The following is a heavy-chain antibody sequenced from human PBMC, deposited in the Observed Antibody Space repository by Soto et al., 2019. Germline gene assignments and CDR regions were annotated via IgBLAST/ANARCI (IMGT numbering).Heavy chain of an antibody. Sequence: PGWSLRLSCAASGFTFSSYWMSWVRQAPGKGLEWVANIKQDGSEKYYVDSVKGRFTISRDNAKNSLYLQMNSLRAEDTAVYYCAVVGAPDDFDIWGQGTLVTVSS. D-gene: IGHD1-26*01. CDR2: IKQDGSEK. V-gene: IGHV3-7*01. CDR3: AVVGAPDDFDI. J-gene: IGHJ3*02. CDR1: GFTFSSYW.